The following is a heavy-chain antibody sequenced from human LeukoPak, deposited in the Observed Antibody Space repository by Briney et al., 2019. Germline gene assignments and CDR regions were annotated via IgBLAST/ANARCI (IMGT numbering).Heavy chain of an antibody. CDR1: GFTFSSFA. Sequence: GGFLRLSCAASGFTFSSFAMGWVRLAPGKGLQWISCIYGSNNNTYYTDSVTGRFTISRDNSKTTLFLQMNSLRAEDTAVYYCAKGISGSCYTGLGFWGQGTLVTVSS. J-gene: IGHJ4*02. V-gene: IGHV3-23*05. CDR3: AKGISGSCYTGLGF. D-gene: IGHD2-2*02. CDR2: IYGSNNNT.